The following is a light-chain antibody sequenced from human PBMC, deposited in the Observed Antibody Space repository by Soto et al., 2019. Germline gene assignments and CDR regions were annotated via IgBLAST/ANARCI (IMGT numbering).Light chain of an antibody. V-gene: IGLV1-40*01. J-gene: IGLJ3*02. CDR1: SSNIGAGYD. Sequence: QSVLTQPPSVSGAPGQRVTISFTGSSSNIGAGYDVHWYQQLPGTAPKLLIYGNSNRPSGVPDRFSGSKSGTSASLAITGLRAEDEADYYGQSYDSSLSGWVFGGGTKLTVL. CDR2: GNS. CDR3: QSYDSSLSGWV.